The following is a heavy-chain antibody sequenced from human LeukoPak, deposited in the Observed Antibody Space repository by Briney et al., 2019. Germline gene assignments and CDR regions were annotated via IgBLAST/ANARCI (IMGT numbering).Heavy chain of an antibody. CDR3: ARGPGDFWSGSSRDYYFDY. CDR1: GGSISSYY. D-gene: IGHD3-3*01. V-gene: IGHV4-59*01. J-gene: IGHJ4*02. CDR2: IYYSGST. Sequence: SETLSLTCTVSGGSISSYYWSWIRQPPGKGLEWIGYIYYSGSTNYNPSLKSRVTISVDTSKNQFSLKLSSVTAAGTAVYYCARGPGDFWSGSSRDYYFDYWGQGTLVTVSS.